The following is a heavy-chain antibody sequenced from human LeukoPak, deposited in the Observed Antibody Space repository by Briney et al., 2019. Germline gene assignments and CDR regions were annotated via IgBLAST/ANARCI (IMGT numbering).Heavy chain of an antibody. CDR1: GFTFSNAW. V-gene: IGHV3-15*05. Sequence: GGSLRLSCAASGFTFSNAWMSWVRQAPGKGLEWVGRIKSKTDGGTTDYAAPVKGRFTISRDDSKNSLYLQMNSLRAEDTAVYYFARGPEYYYCYMDVWGKGTTVTVSS. CDR3: ARGPEYYYCYMDV. CDR2: IKSKTDGGTT. J-gene: IGHJ6*03.